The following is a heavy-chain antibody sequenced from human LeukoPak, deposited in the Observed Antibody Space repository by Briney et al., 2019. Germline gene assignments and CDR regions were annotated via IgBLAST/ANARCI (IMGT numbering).Heavy chain of an antibody. J-gene: IGHJ4*02. CDR2: ISGSGGSA. CDR1: GFTFSSYA. CDR3: ALLSGTYLVDY. D-gene: IGHD1-26*01. V-gene: IGHV3-23*01. Sequence: QPGGSLRLSCAASGFTFSSYAMSWVRQAPGKGLEWVSAISGSGGSAYYAASVKGRFTISRDNSKNTLYLQMNSLRAEDAAVYYCALLSGTYLVDYWGQGTLVTVSS.